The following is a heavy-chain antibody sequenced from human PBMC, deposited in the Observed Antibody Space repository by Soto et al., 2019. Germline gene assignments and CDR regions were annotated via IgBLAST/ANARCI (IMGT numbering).Heavy chain of an antibody. Sequence: VASVKVSCKASGFTFTSSAVQWVRQARGQRLEWIGWIVVGSGNTNYAQKFQERVTITRDMSTSTAYMELSSLRSEDTAVYYCAADSVVAANPYYYYGMDVWGQGTTVTVSS. J-gene: IGHJ6*02. CDR3: AADSVVAANPYYYYGMDV. CDR2: IVVGSGNT. CDR1: GFTFTSSA. D-gene: IGHD2-15*01. V-gene: IGHV1-58*01.